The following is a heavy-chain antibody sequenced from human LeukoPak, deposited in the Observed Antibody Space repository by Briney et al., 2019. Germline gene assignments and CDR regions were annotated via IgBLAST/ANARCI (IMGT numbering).Heavy chain of an antibody. CDR2: IKEDGSEK. Sequence: GGSLRLSCAASGFTFSSYSMNWVRQAPGKGLEWVANIKEDGSEKYYVDSVKGRFTISRDNAKNSLCLQMNSLRAEDTAIYYCVRSGGYWGQGTLVTVSS. D-gene: IGHD1-26*01. J-gene: IGHJ4*02. CDR3: VRSGGY. V-gene: IGHV3-7*05. CDR1: GFTFSSYS.